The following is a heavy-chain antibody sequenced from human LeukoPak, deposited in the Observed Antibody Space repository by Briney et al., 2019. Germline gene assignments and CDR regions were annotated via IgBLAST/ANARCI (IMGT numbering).Heavy chain of an antibody. D-gene: IGHD6-19*01. CDR2: LLTDGTT. CDR1: GFTVSSNH. V-gene: IGHV3-53*01. J-gene: IGHJ4*02. CDR3: ARDLHISGWYALFDF. Sequence: GGSLRLSCAASGFTVSSNHMSWVRQAPGKGPEWVSVLLTDGTTYYADSVKGRFTISRDNSKNTLFLQMNSLGADDTAVYYCARDLHISGWYALFDFWGQGALVTVSS.